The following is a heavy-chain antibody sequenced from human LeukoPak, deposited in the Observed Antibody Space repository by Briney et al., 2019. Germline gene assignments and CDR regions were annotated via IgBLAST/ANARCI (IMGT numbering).Heavy chain of an antibody. D-gene: IGHD5-18*01. Sequence: GGSLRLSCAVSGFTVSSNYMNWVRQAPGKGLEWVSIIYDNNSTYYADSVKGRFTISRGNSKNTLYLQMNSLRAEDTAVYYCARRLGYSAGTFDYWGQGTLVAVSS. J-gene: IGHJ4*02. CDR3: ARRLGYSAGTFDY. CDR2: IYDNNST. CDR1: GFTVSSNY. V-gene: IGHV3-53*01.